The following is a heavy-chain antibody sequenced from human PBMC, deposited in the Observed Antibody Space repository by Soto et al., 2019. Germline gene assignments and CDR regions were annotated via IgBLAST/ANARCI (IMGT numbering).Heavy chain of an antibody. J-gene: IGHJ6*02. Sequence: GWSLRLACASSGFTFISYGMHWVRQAPGKGLERVAVISYDGSNKYYADSVKGRFTISRDNSKNTLYLQMNSLRAEDTAVYYCAKDRRSDYYYGMDVWGQGTTVTVSS. CDR1: GFTFISYG. CDR3: AKDRRSDYYYGMDV. CDR2: ISYDGSNK. V-gene: IGHV3-30*18.